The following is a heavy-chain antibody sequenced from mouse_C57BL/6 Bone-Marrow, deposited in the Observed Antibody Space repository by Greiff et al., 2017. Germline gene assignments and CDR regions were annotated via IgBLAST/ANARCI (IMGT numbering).Heavy chain of an antibody. CDR1: GFTFSSYT. Sequence: EVKLVKSGGGLVKPGGSLKLSCAASGFTFSSYTMSWVRQTPEKRLEWVATISGGGGNTYYPDSVKGRFTISRDNAKNTLYLQMSSLRSEDTALYYCASLSTGTSAYWGQGTLVTVSA. J-gene: IGHJ3*01. V-gene: IGHV5-9*01. CDR2: ISGGGGNT. D-gene: IGHD4-1*02. CDR3: ASLSTGTSAY.